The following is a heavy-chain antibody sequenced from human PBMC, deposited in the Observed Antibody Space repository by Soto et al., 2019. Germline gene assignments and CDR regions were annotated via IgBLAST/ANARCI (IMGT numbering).Heavy chain of an antibody. V-gene: IGHV1-46*01. D-gene: IGHD2-8*01. CDR2: INPSGGST. CDR3: ARVVLDTNDYCYYGMDV. J-gene: IGHJ6*02. Sequence: ASVKVSCKASGYTFTSYYMHWMRQAPGQGLEWMGIINPSGGSTSYEQKFEGRVTMTRDTSTSTVYMELSSLRSEDTAVYYCARVVLDTNDYCYYGMDVWGQGTTVTVSS. CDR1: GYTFTSYY.